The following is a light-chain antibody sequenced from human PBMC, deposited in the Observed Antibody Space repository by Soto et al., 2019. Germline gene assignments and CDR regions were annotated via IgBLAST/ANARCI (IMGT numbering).Light chain of an antibody. CDR1: QSIFNY. J-gene: IGKJ2*01. CDR2: AVS. Sequence: DIQMTQSPSSLSASVGDRVTITCRSSQSIFNYLNWYQQKPGKAPEVLIYAVSSLQIGVPSRFAGSGSGTVFTLTITDLLPEDSATYYCQQTYSELVYTFGRGTKLEIK. V-gene: IGKV1-39*01. CDR3: QQTYSELVYT.